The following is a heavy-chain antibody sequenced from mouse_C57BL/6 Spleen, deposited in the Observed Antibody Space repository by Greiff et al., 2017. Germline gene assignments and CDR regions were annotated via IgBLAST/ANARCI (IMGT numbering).Heavy chain of an antibody. V-gene: IGHV1-69*01. CDR2: IDPSDSYT. CDR3: ASYYYGSLYYFDY. Sequence: QVQLQQPGAELVMPGASVKLSCKASGYTFTSYWMHWVKQRPGQGLEWIGEIDPSDSYTNYNQKFKGKSTLTVDKSSSTAYMQLSSLTSEDSAVYNCASYYYGSLYYFDYWGQGTTLTVSS. D-gene: IGHD1-1*01. J-gene: IGHJ2*01. CDR1: GYTFTSYW.